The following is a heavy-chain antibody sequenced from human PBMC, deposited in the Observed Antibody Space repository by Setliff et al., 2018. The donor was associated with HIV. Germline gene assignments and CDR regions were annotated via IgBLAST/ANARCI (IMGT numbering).Heavy chain of an antibody. D-gene: IGHD1-26*01. V-gene: IGHV4-59*11. J-gene: IGHJ3*02. CDR2: VYYRGDT. Sequence: SETLSLTCTVSGDSMRNQYWSWIRQSPGKGLEWIGSVYYRGDTHYNPSLKSRVTISADTSKNQFSLNLYSVTAADTAVYYCARLDDSGSYYENAFDMWGQGTRVTV. CDR1: GDSMRNQY. CDR3: ARLDDSGSYYENAFDM.